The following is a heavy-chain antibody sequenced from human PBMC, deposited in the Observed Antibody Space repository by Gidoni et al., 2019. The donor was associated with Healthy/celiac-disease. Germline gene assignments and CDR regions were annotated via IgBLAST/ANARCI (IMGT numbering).Heavy chain of an antibody. CDR2: IYWNDDK. Sequence: QITLKESGPTLVKPTQTLTLTCTFSGFSLSTSGVGVGWIRQPPGKALEWLALIYWNDDKRYSPSLKSRLTITKDTSKNQVVLTMTNMDPVDTATYYCAHKGSSSVYYYYGMDVWGQGTTVTVSS. CDR3: AHKGSSSVYYYYGMDV. D-gene: IGHD6-6*01. J-gene: IGHJ6*02. V-gene: IGHV2-5*01. CDR1: GFSLSTSGVG.